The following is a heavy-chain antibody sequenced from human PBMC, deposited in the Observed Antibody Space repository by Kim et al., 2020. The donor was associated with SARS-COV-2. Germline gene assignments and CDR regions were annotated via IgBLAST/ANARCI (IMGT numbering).Heavy chain of an antibody. D-gene: IGHD2-21*02. CDR1: GGTFSSYA. Sequence: SVKVSCKASGGTFSSYAISWVRQAPGQGLEWMGGIIPIFGTANYAQKFQGRVTITADESTSTAYMELSSLRSGDTAVYYCARAAIRRTFFDYWGQGTLVTVSS. CDR3: ARAAIRRTFFDY. CDR2: IIPIFGTA. V-gene: IGHV1-69*13. J-gene: IGHJ4*02.